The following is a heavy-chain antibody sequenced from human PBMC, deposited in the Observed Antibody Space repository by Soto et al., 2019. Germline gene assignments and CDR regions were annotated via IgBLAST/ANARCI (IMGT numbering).Heavy chain of an antibody. CDR2: IIPILGIA. J-gene: IGHJ6*03. CDR1: GGTFSSYT. CDR3: ASGDYVSDYYYYYMDV. D-gene: IGHD4-17*01. V-gene: IGHV1-69*02. Sequence: QVQLVQSGAEVKKPGSSVKVSCKASGGTFSSYTISWVRQAPGQGIEWMGRIIPILGIANYAQKFQGRVRITADKSTSTAYMQLSSLRSEYTAVYYCASGDYVSDYYYYYMDVWGKGTTITVSS.